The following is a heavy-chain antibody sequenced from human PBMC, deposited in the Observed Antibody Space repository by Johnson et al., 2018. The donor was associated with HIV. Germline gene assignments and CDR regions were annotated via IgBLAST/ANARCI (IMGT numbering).Heavy chain of an antibody. CDR2: ISYDGTNK. CDR3: AGEGGGTYCGGDCSNDAFDI. Sequence: QVQLVESGGGVVQPGRSLRLSCVASGFTFNSYAMHWVRQAPGKGLEWVAIISYDGTNKYYADSVKGRLTISRDRSKNTLYLQMNSLSAEDTAVYYFAGEGGGTYCGGDCSNDAFDIWGQGTMVTVSS. J-gene: IGHJ3*02. CDR1: GFTFNSYA. D-gene: IGHD2-21*01. V-gene: IGHV3-30*04.